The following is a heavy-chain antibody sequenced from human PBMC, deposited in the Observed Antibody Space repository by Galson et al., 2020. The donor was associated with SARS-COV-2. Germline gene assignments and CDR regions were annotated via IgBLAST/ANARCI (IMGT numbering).Heavy chain of an antibody. J-gene: IGHJ6*02. V-gene: IGHV3-21*01. Sequence: GESLKISCAASGFPFSTYSMNWVRLAPGKGLEWVSSISTSSSYTYYADSVKGRFSISRDNPRNSLYLQMNSLRAEDTAVYYCARDEGIRGYNYGRLYYGLDVWGQGTTVTVFS. D-gene: IGHD5-18*01. CDR2: ISTSSSYT. CDR3: ARDEGIRGYNYGRLYYGLDV. CDR1: GFPFSTYS.